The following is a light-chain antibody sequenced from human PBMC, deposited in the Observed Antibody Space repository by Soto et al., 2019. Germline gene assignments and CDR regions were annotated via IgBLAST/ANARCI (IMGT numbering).Light chain of an antibody. CDR2: VAS. CDR3: QQFGSSPLT. Sequence: EIVLTQSPGTLSLSPGERATLSCRASQSVTSNYLAWYQQKPGQAPRLLIYVASSTATGISDRFSGSGSGTDFTLTISRLEPEDFAVYYCQQFGSSPLTFGGGTKVEMK. J-gene: IGKJ4*01. V-gene: IGKV3-20*01. CDR1: QSVTSNY.